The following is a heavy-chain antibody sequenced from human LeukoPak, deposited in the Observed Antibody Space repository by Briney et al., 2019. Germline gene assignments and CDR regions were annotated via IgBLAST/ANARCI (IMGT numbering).Heavy chain of an antibody. V-gene: IGHV4-59*12. Sequence: SETLSLTCTVSGDSISTYYWSWIRQPPGKGLEWIGYIYYRVTSDYNPSLKSRVTISVDTSKNQFSLKLSSVTAADTAVYYCAREGATAMVDYWGQGTLVTVSS. CDR2: IYYRVTS. CDR1: GDSISTYY. D-gene: IGHD5-18*01. J-gene: IGHJ4*02. CDR3: AREGATAMVDY.